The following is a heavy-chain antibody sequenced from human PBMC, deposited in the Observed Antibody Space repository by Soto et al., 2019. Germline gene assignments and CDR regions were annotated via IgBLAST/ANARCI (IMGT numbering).Heavy chain of an antibody. V-gene: IGHV1-18*01. CDR3: TRGDGYCISPSCWLGAFDI. Sequence: QVQLVQSGAEVKKPGASVKVSCKASGYTFTSYGISWVRQAPGQGLEWMGWISAYNGNTNYAQKLQGRVTMTTDTTTRTAYMGLRGSKSDDTAVYYCTRGDGYCISPSCWLGAFDIWGQGTMVTVSS. J-gene: IGHJ3*02. CDR2: ISAYNGNT. CDR1: GYTFTSYG. D-gene: IGHD2-2*01.